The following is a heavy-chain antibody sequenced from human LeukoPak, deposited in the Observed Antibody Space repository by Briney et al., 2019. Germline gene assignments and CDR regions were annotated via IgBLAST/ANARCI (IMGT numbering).Heavy chain of an antibody. CDR3: TTDYYDSSGYYDAD. Sequence: PGGSLRLSCAASGFTFDDYGMSWVRQAPGKGLEWVGRIKSKTDGGTTDYAAPVKGRFTISRDDSKNTLYLQMNSLKTEDTAVYYCTTDYYDSSGYYDADWGQGTLVTVSS. CDR1: GFTFDDYG. J-gene: IGHJ4*02. CDR2: IKSKTDGGTT. V-gene: IGHV3-15*01. D-gene: IGHD3-22*01.